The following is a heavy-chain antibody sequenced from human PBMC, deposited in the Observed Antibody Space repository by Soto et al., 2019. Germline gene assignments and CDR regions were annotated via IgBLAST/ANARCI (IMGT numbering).Heavy chain of an antibody. CDR1: GFTFSIYS. CDR2: ISHDGSDI. CDR3: ASDLSGRADA. J-gene: IGHJ6*02. V-gene: IGHV3-30-3*01. D-gene: IGHD3-10*01. Sequence: PGGSLRLSCAASGFTFSIYSMHWVRQAPGKGLEWVAVISHDGSDIYYDDSVKGRFTISRDNSNSTLYLHVNSLRPEDTAVYYCASDLSGRADAWGQGTTVTVSS.